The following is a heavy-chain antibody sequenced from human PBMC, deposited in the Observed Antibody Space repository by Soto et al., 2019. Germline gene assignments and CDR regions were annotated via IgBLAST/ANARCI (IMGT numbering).Heavy chain of an antibody. J-gene: IGHJ6*02. CDR3: AREKGYDSGGYITGGLDV. D-gene: IGHD3-22*01. CDR1: GGSISSGDYY. Sequence: SETLSLTCTVSGGSISSGDYYWSWVRQPPGKGLEWIGYIYYTGRTYYNPSLKSRLTISVDTSKNQFSLRLSSVTAADTALYYCAREKGYDSGGYITGGLDVWGQGTTVTVSS. CDR2: IYYTGRT. V-gene: IGHV4-30-4*01.